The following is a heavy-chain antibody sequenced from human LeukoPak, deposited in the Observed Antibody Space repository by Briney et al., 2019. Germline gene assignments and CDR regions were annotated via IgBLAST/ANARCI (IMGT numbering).Heavy chain of an antibody. Sequence: GGSLRLSCVATGFTFSTYWMSWVRQAPGKGLEWVAYIKPDGSEKSYVDSVKGRFTISRDNAKNSLYLQMNSLRAEDTAVYSCARGHWFDPWGQGTLVTVSS. J-gene: IGHJ5*02. V-gene: IGHV3-7*03. CDR2: IKPDGSEK. CDR1: GFTFSTYW. CDR3: ARGHWFDP.